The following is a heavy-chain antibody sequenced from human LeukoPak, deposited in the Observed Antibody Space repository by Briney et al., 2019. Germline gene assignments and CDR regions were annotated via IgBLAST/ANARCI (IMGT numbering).Heavy chain of an antibody. Sequence: GGSLRLSCAASGFTFSSYSMNWVRQAPGRGQEWVSYISSSSSTIYYADSVKGRFTISRDNAKNSLYLQMNSLRAEDTAVYYCARGGRGSYGDYPPYYYYGMDVWGQGTTVTVSS. V-gene: IGHV3-48*04. CDR1: GFTFSSYS. J-gene: IGHJ6*02. CDR3: ARGGRGSYGDYPPYYYYGMDV. CDR2: ISSSSSTI. D-gene: IGHD4-17*01.